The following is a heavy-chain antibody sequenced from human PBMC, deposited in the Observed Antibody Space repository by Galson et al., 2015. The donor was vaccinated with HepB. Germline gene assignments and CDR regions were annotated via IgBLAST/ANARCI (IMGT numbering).Heavy chain of an antibody. J-gene: IGHJ4*02. CDR2: INPNSGGT. Sequence: SVKVSCKASGYTFTGYYMHWVRQAPGQGLEWMGRINPNSGGTNYAQKFQGRVTMTRDTSISTAYMELSRLRSDDTAVYYCASYLVDIVASSPPTHFDYWGQGTLVTVSS. CDR1: GYTFTGYY. D-gene: IGHD5-12*01. V-gene: IGHV1-2*06. CDR3: ASYLVDIVASSPPTHFDY.